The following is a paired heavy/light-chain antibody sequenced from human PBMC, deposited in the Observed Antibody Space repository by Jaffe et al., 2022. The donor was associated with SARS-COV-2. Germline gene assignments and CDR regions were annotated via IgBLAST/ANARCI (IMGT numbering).Heavy chain of an antibody. CDR1: GFTFSSYT. J-gene: IGHJ6*03. CDR3: ARRAYCGADCYLYYYYYMDV. Sequence: EVRLVESGGGLVKPGGSLRLSCAASGFTFSSYTMNWVRQAPGKGLEWVSSISSSGSDIDYVDSVKGRFTISRDNAKSSLFLQMNGLSAEDTAVYYCARRAYCGADCYLYYYYYMDVWGKGTTVTVSS. CDR2: ISSSGSDI. V-gene: IGHV3-21*01. D-gene: IGHD2-21*02.
Light chain of an antibody. CDR3: AAWDDSLNAYV. J-gene: IGLJ1*01. CDR1: RPNIGNNA. Sequence: QSALTQPPSVSGTPGQRVTMSCSGSRPNIGNNAVNWYQQLPGTAPKLLIFAKHQRPSGVPERFSGSESGTSASLAISGLQSEDEAEYYCAAWDDSLNAYVFGTGTKVTVL. CDR2: AKH. V-gene: IGLV1-44*01.